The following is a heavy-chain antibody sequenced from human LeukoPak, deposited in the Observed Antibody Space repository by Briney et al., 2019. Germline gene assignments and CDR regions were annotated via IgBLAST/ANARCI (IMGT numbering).Heavy chain of an antibody. Sequence: GGSLRLSCAASGFTFSSYAMSWARQAPGKGLEWVSAISGSGGSTYYADSVKGRFTISRDTSKTTLFLRKSSLGAQSTVVYYFAKPYNYDSSGHWCFDLWGRGTLVTVSS. CDR3: AKPYNYDSSGHWCFDL. D-gene: IGHD3-22*01. CDR2: ISGSGGST. J-gene: IGHJ2*01. V-gene: IGHV3-23*01. CDR1: GFTFSSYA.